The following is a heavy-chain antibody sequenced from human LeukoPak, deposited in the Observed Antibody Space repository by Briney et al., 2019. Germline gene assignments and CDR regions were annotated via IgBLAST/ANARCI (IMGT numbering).Heavy chain of an antibody. CDR2: IYTSGST. CDR1: GGSISSGSYY. J-gene: IGHJ2*01. D-gene: IGHD6-13*01. V-gene: IGHV4-61*02. CDR3: ARHVYESFDRAAAGLQYFDL. Sequence: PSQTLSLTCTVSGGSISSGSYYWSWIRQPAGKGLEWIGRIYTSGSTNYNPSLKSRVTISVDTSKNQFSLKLSSVTAADTAVYYCARHVYESFDRAAAGLQYFDLWGRGTLVTVSS.